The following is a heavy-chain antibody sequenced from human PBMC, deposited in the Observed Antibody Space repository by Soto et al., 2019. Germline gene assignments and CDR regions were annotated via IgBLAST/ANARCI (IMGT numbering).Heavy chain of an antibody. CDR3: ARGGDSYYDSSGYYWFDP. D-gene: IGHD3-22*01. V-gene: IGHV1-2*04. J-gene: IGHJ5*02. CDR2: INPNSGGT. Sequence: SVKVSCKASGYTFTGYYMHWVRQAPGQGLEWMGWINPNSGGTNYAQKFQGWVTMTRDTSISTAYMELSRLRSDDTAVYYCARGGDSYYDSSGYYWFDPWGQGTLVTVSS. CDR1: GYTFTGYY.